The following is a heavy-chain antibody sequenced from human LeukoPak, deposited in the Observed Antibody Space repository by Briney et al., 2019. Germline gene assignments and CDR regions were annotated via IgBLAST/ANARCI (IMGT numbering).Heavy chain of an antibody. CDR1: GFTFSSYA. D-gene: IGHD4-17*01. CDR2: ISYDGSNK. J-gene: IGHJ6*02. V-gene: IGHV3-30-3*01. Sequence: GGSLRLSCAASGFTFSSYAMHWVRQAPGKGLEWVAVISYDGSNKYYADSVKGRFTISRDNSKNTLYLQMNSLRAEDTAVYYCARVNLLSVTTIASMDVWGQGTTVTVSS. CDR3: ARVNLLSVTTIASMDV.